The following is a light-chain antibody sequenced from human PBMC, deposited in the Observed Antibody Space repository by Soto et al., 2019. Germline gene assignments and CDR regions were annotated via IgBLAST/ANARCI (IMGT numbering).Light chain of an antibody. CDR1: SSDIGDYNY. CDR2: DVS. J-gene: IGLJ2*01. CDR3: GSYTGSSTVV. V-gene: IGLV2-14*01. Sequence: QSALTQPASVSGSPGQSIAISCTGSSSDIGDYNYVSWYQQHPGKAPKLMIYDVSNRPSGVSNRFSGSMSGNTASLTISGLQPEDEADYYFGSYTGSSTVVFGGGTKLTVL.